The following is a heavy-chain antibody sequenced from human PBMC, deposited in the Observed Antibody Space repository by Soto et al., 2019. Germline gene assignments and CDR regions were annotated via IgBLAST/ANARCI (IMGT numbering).Heavy chain of an antibody. CDR1: GGPISNSY. CDR2: IYYGGSS. D-gene: IGHD5-12*01. J-gene: IGHJ5*02. V-gene: IGHV4-59*01. CDR3: AKGEGYSFSLDP. Sequence: GPGPYHTSETLSLTCTLSGGPISNSYWSWVRQFPGKGLEWIGYIYYGGSSGYNPSLKSRFTISADTSKKQISLKLTSVTAADTAVYYCAKGEGYSFSLDPWGQGILVTVSS.